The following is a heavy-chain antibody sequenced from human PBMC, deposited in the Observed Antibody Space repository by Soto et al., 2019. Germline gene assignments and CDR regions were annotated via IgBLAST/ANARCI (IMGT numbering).Heavy chain of an antibody. V-gene: IGHV4-4*02. J-gene: IGHJ5*02. CDR2: IFQSGST. Sequence: SETLSLTCGVCGGTIRSPDCWTWVRQPPGKGLEWIGEIFQSGSTNYTPSLESRVTISVDKSKNQFSLTLTSVTAADTAVYFCARGRGRYSSGWSWFDPWGQGILVPVSS. D-gene: IGHD6-19*01. CDR1: GGTIRSPDC. CDR3: ARGRGRYSSGWSWFDP.